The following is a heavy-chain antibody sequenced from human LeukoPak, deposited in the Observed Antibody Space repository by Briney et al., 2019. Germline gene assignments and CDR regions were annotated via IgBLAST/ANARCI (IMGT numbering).Heavy chain of an antibody. CDR3: ARLLGQSTIYDL. D-gene: IGHD5/OR15-5a*01. J-gene: IGHJ5*02. Sequence: GESLRLSCAASGFTFNRHWMSWVRQAPGKGLEWVASIKPDGSAKYYVDSVKGQFIISRDNVENSLSLQMNSLRAEDTAMYYCARLLGQSTIYDLWGQGTLVTVSS. CDR1: GFTFNRHW. CDR2: IKPDGSAK. V-gene: IGHV3-7*01.